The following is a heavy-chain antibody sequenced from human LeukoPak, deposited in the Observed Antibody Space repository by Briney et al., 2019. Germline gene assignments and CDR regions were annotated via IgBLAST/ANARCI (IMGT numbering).Heavy chain of an antibody. CDR1: GGSISSSY. CDR2: IYYSGST. Sequence: SETLSLTCTVSGGSISSSYWSWIRQPPGKGLEWIGYIYYSGSTNYNPSLNSRVTISIGTSKNQFFLKLSSVTAADTAVYYCATAMFEYCSSTSCYDIDYCGQGTLVTVSS. CDR3: ATAMFEYCSSTSCYDIDY. D-gene: IGHD2-2*01. J-gene: IGHJ4*02. V-gene: IGHV4-59*01.